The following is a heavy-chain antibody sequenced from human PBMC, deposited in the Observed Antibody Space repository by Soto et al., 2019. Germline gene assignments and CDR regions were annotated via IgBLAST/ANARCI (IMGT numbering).Heavy chain of an antibody. CDR1: GYTFTSYG. Sequence: ASVKVSCEASGYTFTSYGISWVRQAPGQGLEWMGWISAYNGNTNYAQKLQGRVTMTTDTSTSTAYMELRSLRSDDTAVYYCARGTYYYGSGSYSRFDPWGQGTLVTVSS. CDR2: ISAYNGNT. J-gene: IGHJ5*02. V-gene: IGHV1-18*01. CDR3: ARGTYYYGSGSYSRFDP. D-gene: IGHD3-10*01.